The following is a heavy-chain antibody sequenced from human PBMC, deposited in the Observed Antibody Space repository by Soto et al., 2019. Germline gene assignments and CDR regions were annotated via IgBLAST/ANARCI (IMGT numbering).Heavy chain of an antibody. V-gene: IGHV3-30*18. D-gene: IGHD1-1*01. CDR1: GFTFSSYG. CDR3: AKDRRQNDLYYYYGMDV. J-gene: IGHJ6*02. Sequence: GGSLRLSCAASGFTFSSYGMHWVRQAPGKGLEWVAVISYDGSNKYYADSVKGRFTISRDNSKNTLYLQMNSLRAEDTAVYYCAKDRRQNDLYYYYGMDVWGQGTTVTVSS. CDR2: ISYDGSNK.